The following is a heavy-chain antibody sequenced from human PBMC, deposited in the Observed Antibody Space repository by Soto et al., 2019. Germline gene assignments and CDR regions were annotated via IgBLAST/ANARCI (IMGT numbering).Heavy chain of an antibody. V-gene: IGHV4-34*01. J-gene: IGHJ4*02. CDR2: INYSGTT. Sequence: QVQLQQWGAGLLKPSETLSLTCAVYGGSFTVYYWSFIRQPPGKGLEWIGEINYSGTTNYNPSLKSRATISVDASKNQFSLKLTSVTAADTAVYYCARNRFRAARAYDYWGQGTLVTVSS. D-gene: IGHD6-6*01. CDR1: GGSFTVYY. CDR3: ARNRFRAARAYDY.